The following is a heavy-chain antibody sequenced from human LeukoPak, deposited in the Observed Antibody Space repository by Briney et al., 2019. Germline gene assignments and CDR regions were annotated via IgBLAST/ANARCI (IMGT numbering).Heavy chain of an antibody. D-gene: IGHD4-17*01. CDR2: ISSSGSIT. CDR1: GFTFSDYY. Sequence: GGSLRLSCAASGFTFSDYYMSWIRQAPGKGLEWVSYISSSGSITHYADSVKGRFTISRDNAKNLLYLQMNSLRAEDTAVYYCARESRDYAGYYGMDLWGQGTTVTDSS. J-gene: IGHJ6*02. V-gene: IGHV3-11*01. CDR3: ARESRDYAGYYGMDL.